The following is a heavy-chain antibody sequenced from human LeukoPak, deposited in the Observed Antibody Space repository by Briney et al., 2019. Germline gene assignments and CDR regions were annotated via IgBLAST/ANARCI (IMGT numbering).Heavy chain of an antibody. J-gene: IGHJ5*02. Sequence: PSETLSLTCTVSGGSISSYYWSWIRQPPGKGLEWIGYIYYSGGTTYSPSLQSRVTMSVDTSKNQFSLRLSSVNAADTAVYFCAREGTSGGLNWLDPWGQGTLVTVSS. CDR2: IYYSGGT. CDR3: AREGTSGGLNWLDP. D-gene: IGHD3-10*01. CDR1: GGSISSYY. V-gene: IGHV4-59*12.